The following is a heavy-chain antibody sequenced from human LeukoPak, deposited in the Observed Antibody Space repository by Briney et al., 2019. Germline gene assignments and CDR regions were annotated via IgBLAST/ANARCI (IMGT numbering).Heavy chain of an antibody. CDR1: GYTFTGYY. CDR2: INPNSGGT. J-gene: IGHJ5*02. CDR3: ARDWSQREGLDP. V-gene: IGHV1-2*02. Sequence: GASVKVSCKASGYTFTGYYIHRVRQAPGQGLEWMAWINPNSGGTNYAQQIQGRVTMTRDTSISTAYMELSRLRSDDTAVYYCARDWSQREGLDPWGQGTLVTVSS. D-gene: IGHD1-26*01.